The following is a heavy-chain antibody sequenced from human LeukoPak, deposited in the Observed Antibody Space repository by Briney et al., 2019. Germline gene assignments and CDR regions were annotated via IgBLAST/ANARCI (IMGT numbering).Heavy chain of an antibody. J-gene: IGHJ4*02. Sequence: ASVKVSCKASGYTFTSYYMHWVRQAPGQGLEWMGWINPNSGGTNYAQKFQGRVTMTRDTSISTAYMELSRLRSDDTAVYYCARDTESIAAARNYFDYWGQGTLVTVSS. CDR1: GYTFTSYY. D-gene: IGHD6-13*01. V-gene: IGHV1-2*02. CDR3: ARDTESIAAARNYFDY. CDR2: INPNSGGT.